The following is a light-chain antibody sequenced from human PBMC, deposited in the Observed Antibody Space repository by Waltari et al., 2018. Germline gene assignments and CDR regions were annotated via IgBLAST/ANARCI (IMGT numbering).Light chain of an antibody. CDR3: ASYKPGSTLV. CDR1: SSDVGRSNY. Sequence: QSALTQPASVSGSPGQSITISCTGSSSDVGRSNYVSWYQQFPDRAPKLIIYDVTNRPAGGANRFSGSKSANTASLTISGLQPEDEAEYYCASYKPGSTLVFGGGTKLTVL. V-gene: IGLV2-14*01. J-gene: IGLJ3*02. CDR2: DVT.